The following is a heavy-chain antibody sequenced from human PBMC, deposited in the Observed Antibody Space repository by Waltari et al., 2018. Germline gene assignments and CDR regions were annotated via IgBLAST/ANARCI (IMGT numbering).Heavy chain of an antibody. J-gene: IGHJ4*02. CDR3: GGGSSWYGGFDY. D-gene: IGHD6-13*01. CDR1: GGTFSSYA. Sequence: QVQLVQSGAEVKKPGSSVKVSCKASGGTFSSYAISWVRQAPGQGLEWMGGVIPLFGTANYGQKFQGRGTITPDKSTSTAYMELSSLRSGDTAVDYCGGGSSWYGGFDYWGQGTLVTVSS. CDR2: VIPLFGTA. V-gene: IGHV1-69*14.